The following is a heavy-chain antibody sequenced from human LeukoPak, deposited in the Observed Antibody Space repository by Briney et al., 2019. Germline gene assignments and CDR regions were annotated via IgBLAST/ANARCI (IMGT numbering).Heavy chain of an antibody. CDR3: AKALGYSSNGLDY. CDR1: GFTFSNYA. V-gene: IGHV3-30*18. D-gene: IGHD6-13*01. Sequence: GGSLRLSCAASGFTFSNYAMNWVRQAPGRGLEWVAVISYDGSNKYYADSVKGRFTISRDNSKNTLYLQMNSLRAEDTAVYYCAKALGYSSNGLDYWGQGTLVTASS. CDR2: ISYDGSNK. J-gene: IGHJ4*02.